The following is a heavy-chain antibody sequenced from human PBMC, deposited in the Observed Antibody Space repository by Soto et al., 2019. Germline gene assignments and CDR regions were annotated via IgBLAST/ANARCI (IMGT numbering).Heavy chain of an antibody. J-gene: IGHJ4*02. CDR2: IYTSGTT. CDR1: GRSMSGYY. CDR3: AREDYYDTGYYVV. Sequence: ETLSLTCTVSGRSMSGYYWSWIRQPAGERLEWIGRIYTSGTTDFNPSLKGRVTMSVDTSKNQFSLKLTSVTAADTALYYCAREDYYDTGYYVVWGQGTQVTVSS. D-gene: IGHD3-9*01. V-gene: IGHV4-4*07.